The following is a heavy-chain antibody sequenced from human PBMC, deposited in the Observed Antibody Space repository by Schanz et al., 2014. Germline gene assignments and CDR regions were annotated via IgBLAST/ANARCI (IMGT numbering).Heavy chain of an antibody. V-gene: IGHV3-48*04. CDR2: MNESHSTI. J-gene: IGHJ4*02. Sequence: VQLVESGGGVVQPGRSLRLSCAASGFTFTNYAMTWVRQIPGKGLEWVSAMNESHSTIYYADSVKGRFTISRDNAKRSLFLQMNSLRVEDTAVYFCVSQTGSPNYWGQGTLVTVSS. D-gene: IGHD6-13*01. CDR1: GFTFTNYA. CDR3: VSQTGSPNY.